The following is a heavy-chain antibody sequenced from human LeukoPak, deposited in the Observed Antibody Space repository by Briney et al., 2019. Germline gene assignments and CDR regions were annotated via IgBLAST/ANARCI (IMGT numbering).Heavy chain of an antibody. J-gene: IGHJ4*02. D-gene: IGHD3-22*01. CDR2: INAGNGNT. CDR3: ARDRSGDDSSGYGGGDY. V-gene: IGHV1-3*03. CDR1: GYTFTSYA. Sequence: GASVKVSCKASGYTFTSYAMHWVRQAPGQRLEWMGWINAGNGNTKYSQEFQGRVTMTRDTSTSTVYMELSSLRSEDTAVYYCARDRSGDDSSGYGGGDYWGQGTLVTVSS.